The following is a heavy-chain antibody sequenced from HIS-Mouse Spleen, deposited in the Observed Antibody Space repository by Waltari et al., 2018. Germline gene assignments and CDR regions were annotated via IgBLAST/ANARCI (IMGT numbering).Heavy chain of an antibody. V-gene: IGHV4-39*07. Sequence: QLQLQESGPGLVKPSETLSLTCTVSGGSISSSSHYWGWIRPPPGKGLEWIGSSYYSGSTYYNPSLKSRVTISVDTSKNQFSLKLSSVTAADTAVYYCAREIPYSSSWYDWYFDLWGRGTLVTVSS. J-gene: IGHJ2*01. CDR2: SYYSGST. D-gene: IGHD6-13*01. CDR1: GGSISSSSHY. CDR3: AREIPYSSSWYDWYFDL.